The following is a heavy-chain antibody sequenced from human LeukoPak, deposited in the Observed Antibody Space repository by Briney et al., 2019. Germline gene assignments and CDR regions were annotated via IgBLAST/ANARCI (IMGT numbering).Heavy chain of an antibody. Sequence: RGESLEISCKGSGYSFTSYWIGWLRQMPGKGLEWMGIVYPGDSETRYNPSFQGQVTISADKSISTAYLQWTSLKASDTAIYYCATTSRYFDYWGQGTLVTVSS. CDR3: ATTSRYFDY. CDR2: VYPGDSET. V-gene: IGHV5-51*01. J-gene: IGHJ4*02. CDR1: GYSFTSYW. D-gene: IGHD6-6*01.